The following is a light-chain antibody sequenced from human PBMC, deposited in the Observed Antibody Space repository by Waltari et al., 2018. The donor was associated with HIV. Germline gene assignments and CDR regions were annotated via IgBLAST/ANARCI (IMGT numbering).Light chain of an antibody. CDR1: SSDVGGYNF. Sequence: QSALTQPPSASGSPGQSVTISCTGTSSDVGGYNFVSWYQQHPGKAPKLLIFEATKRPSGVPDRFSGSKSGNTASLTVSGLQAEDEADYYCCSYADTFFVLFGGRTKLTVL. CDR3: CSYADTFFVL. J-gene: IGLJ2*01. V-gene: IGLV2-8*01. CDR2: EAT.